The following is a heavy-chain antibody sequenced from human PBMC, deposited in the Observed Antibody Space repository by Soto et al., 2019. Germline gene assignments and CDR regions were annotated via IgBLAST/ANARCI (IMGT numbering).Heavy chain of an antibody. V-gene: IGHV3-23*01. CDR2: ISGGGGST. CDR3: AKAVTLVRGINPYSYGLDV. Sequence: SLRLSCAVSGFPFSSYVMTWVRQAPGKGLEWVSVISGGGGSTNYAESVKGRFTISRDNSENTLYLQMNSLRAEDTAVYYCAKAVTLVRGINPYSYGLDVWGQGTTVTVYS. J-gene: IGHJ6*02. CDR1: GFPFSSYV. D-gene: IGHD3-10*01.